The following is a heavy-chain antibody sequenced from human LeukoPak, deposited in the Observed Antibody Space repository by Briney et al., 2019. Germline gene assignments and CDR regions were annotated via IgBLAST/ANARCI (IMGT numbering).Heavy chain of an antibody. CDR1: GGSISSSSYY. V-gene: IGHV4-39*01. CDR3: ARGGGTYYNFWSGYPTLFDY. CDR2: IYYSGST. Sequence: SETLSLTCTVSGGSISSSSYYWGWIRQPPGKGLEWIGSIYYSGSTFYNPSLKSRVHISVDASKNQFSLKLSSVTAADTAVYYCARGGGTYYNFWSGYPTLFDYWGQGTLVTVSS. D-gene: IGHD3-3*01. J-gene: IGHJ4*02.